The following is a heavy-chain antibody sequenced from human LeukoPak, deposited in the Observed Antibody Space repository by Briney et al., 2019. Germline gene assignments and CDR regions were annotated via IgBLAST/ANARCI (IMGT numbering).Heavy chain of an antibody. V-gene: IGHV3-53*01. CDR3: AAWRGSNWFDY. Sequence: GGSLRLSCAASGFDVSSNSMSWVRQAPGKGLEWVSVIFSGGSTNYANSLKGRFTISRDNSKSTLYLQMNSLRGEDTAVYYCAAWRGSNWFDYWGQGTQVTVSS. D-gene: IGHD6-13*01. J-gene: IGHJ4*02. CDR1: GFDVSSNS. CDR2: IFSGGST.